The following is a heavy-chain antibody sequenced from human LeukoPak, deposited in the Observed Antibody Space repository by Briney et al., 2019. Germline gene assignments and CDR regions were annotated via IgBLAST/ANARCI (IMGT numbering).Heavy chain of an antibody. D-gene: IGHD3-22*01. Sequence: TGGSLRLSCAASGFTFTTYGMHWVRQAPGKGLKWSAVIWYDGSNKYYADSVKGRFTISRDNSKNTLYLQMNSLRAEDTAVYYCASNYYDSSGYYVDAFDIWGQGTMVTVSS. CDR1: GFTFTTYG. V-gene: IGHV3-33*01. CDR3: ASNYYDSSGYYVDAFDI. J-gene: IGHJ3*02. CDR2: IWYDGSNK.